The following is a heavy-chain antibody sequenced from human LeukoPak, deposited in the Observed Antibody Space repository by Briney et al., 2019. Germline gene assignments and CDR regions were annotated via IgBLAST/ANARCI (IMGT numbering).Heavy chain of an antibody. J-gene: IGHJ3*02. CDR3: ARDGWNYAFDI. CDR1: GGSISSYY. CDR2: IYYSGST. V-gene: IGHV4-59*01. D-gene: IGHD1-1*01. Sequence: KPSETLSLTCTVSGGSISSYYWSWIRQPPGKGLEWIGYIYYSGSTNYNPSLKGRVTISVDTSKNQFSLKLSSVTAADTAVYYCARDGWNYAFDIWGQGTMVTVSS.